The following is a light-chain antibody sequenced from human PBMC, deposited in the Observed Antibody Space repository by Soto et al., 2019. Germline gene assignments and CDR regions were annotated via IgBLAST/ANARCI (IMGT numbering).Light chain of an antibody. J-gene: IGKJ5*01. V-gene: IGKV3-11*01. CDR3: QQRSNWPPRIT. CDR1: LSVSSY. CDR2: DAS. Sequence: EIVLTQSPATLSLSPGERATLSCRASLSVSSYLAWYQQKPGQAPRLLIYDASNRATGIPARFSGSGSGTDFTLTISSLKPEDFAVYYCQQRSNWPPRITFGQGTRLEIK.